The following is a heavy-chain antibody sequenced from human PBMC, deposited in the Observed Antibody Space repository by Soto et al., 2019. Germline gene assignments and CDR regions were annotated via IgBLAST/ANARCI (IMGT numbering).Heavy chain of an antibody. D-gene: IGHD2-2*01. CDR3: ARDIVLVPAAMTHYYYYYGMDV. CDR2: IDWDDDK. J-gene: IGHJ6*02. CDR1: GFSLTTSGVG. V-gene: IGHV2-70*04. Sequence: GSGPTLVNPTQTLTLTCTFSGFSLTTSGVGVGWIRQAPGKALEWLARIDWDDDKFYSTSLKTRPTISKDTSKNQVVLTMTSMDAVDTATYYCARDIVLVPAAMTHYYYYYGMDVWGQGTTVTVCS.